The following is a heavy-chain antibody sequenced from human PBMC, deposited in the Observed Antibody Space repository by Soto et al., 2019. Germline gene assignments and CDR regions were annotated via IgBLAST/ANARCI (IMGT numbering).Heavy chain of an antibody. CDR1: GYTLTELS. D-gene: IGHD3-3*01. CDR3: ATDLNRRITIFGVAWVSY. Sequence: GASVKVSCKVSGYTLTELSMHWVRQAPGKGLEWMGGFDPEDGETIYAQKFQGRVTMTEDTSTDTAYMELSSLRSEDTAVYYCATDLNRRITIFGVAWVSYWGQGTLVTVSS. J-gene: IGHJ4*02. CDR2: FDPEDGET. V-gene: IGHV1-24*01.